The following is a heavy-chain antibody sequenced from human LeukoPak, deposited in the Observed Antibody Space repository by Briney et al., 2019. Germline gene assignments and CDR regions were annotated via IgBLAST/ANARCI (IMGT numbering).Heavy chain of an antibody. Sequence: GGSLRLSXAAPGFTFSSYWMSWVRQAPGKGLEWVANIKQDGSEKYYVDSVKGRFTISRDNAKNSLYLQMNSLRAEDTAVYYCARDTTPVDVWGKGTTVTVSS. V-gene: IGHV3-7*01. CDR3: ARDTTPVDV. CDR1: GFTFSSYW. D-gene: IGHD1-26*01. CDR2: IKQDGSEK. J-gene: IGHJ6*04.